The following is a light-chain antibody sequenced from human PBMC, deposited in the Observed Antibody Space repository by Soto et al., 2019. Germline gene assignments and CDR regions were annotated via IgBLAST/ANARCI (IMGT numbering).Light chain of an antibody. CDR1: SSDVGGHNY. CDR3: SSYTSISTWV. CDR2: EVS. Sequence: QSALTQPASVSGSPGQSITISCTGTSSDVGGHNYVSWYRQEPGKAPKLMIYEVSNRPAGVSNRFSGYKSDNTASLTISGLQAEDEADYYCSSYTSISTWVFGGGTKLTVL. V-gene: IGLV2-14*01. J-gene: IGLJ3*02.